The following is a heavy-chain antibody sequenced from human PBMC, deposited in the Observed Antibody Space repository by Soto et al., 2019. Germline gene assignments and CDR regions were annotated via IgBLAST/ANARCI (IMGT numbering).Heavy chain of an antibody. Sequence: GGSLRLSCAASGFTFSSYDMHWVRQATGKGLEWVSAIGTAGDTYYPGSVKGRFTISRENAKNSLYLKMNSLRAEDTAVYYCARAIFYDFDYYYYGMDVWGQGTTVTVSS. CDR1: GFTFSSYD. J-gene: IGHJ6*02. V-gene: IGHV3-13*01. CDR3: ARAIFYDFDYYYYGMDV. D-gene: IGHD3-16*01. CDR2: IGTAGDT.